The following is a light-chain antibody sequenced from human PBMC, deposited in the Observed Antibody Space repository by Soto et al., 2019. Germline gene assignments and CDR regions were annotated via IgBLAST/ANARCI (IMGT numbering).Light chain of an antibody. CDR3: QQYHSYHMT. J-gene: IGKJ1*01. V-gene: IGKV1-8*01. CDR2: AAS. Sequence: AIRMTQSPSSFSASTGDRVTITCRASQGISRYLAWYQQKPGKAPKLLIYAASTLQCAVPSTFNGSGSGTDFTLTINSLQSEDFATDYCQQYHSYHMTFGQGTKVQIK. CDR1: QGISRY.